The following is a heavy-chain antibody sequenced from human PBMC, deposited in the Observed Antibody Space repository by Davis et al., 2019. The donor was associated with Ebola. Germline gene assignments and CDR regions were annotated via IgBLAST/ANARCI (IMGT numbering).Heavy chain of an antibody. CDR1: GYTFTSYG. J-gene: IGHJ4*02. D-gene: IGHD1-1*01. CDR3: ASARIGFRWIEFDY. CDR2: IIPIFGTA. V-gene: IGHV1-69*13. Sequence: SVKVSCKASGYTFTSYGISWVRQAPGQGLEWMGGIIPIFGTANYAQKFQGRVTINADESTSTAYMELSRLRSEDTAVYYCASARIGFRWIEFDYWGQGTLVTVSS.